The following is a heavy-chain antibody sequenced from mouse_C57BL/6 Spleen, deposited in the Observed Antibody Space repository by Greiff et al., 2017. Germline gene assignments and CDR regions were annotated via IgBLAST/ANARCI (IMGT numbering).Heavy chain of an antibody. CDR3: TVYYGNYRAMDY. V-gene: IGHV14-1*01. Sequence: VQLKESGAELVRPGASVKLSCTASGFNIKDYYMHWVKQRPEQGLEWIGRIDPEDGDTEYAPKFQGKATMTADTSSNTAYLQLSSLTSEDTAVYYCTVYYGNYRAMDYWGQGTSVTVSS. CDR1: GFNIKDYY. D-gene: IGHD2-1*01. J-gene: IGHJ4*01. CDR2: IDPEDGDT.